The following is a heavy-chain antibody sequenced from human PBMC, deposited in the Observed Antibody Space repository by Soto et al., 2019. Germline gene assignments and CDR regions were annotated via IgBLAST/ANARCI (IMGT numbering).Heavy chain of an antibody. J-gene: IGHJ6*02. CDR3: ARWYSSGWYDYYYYYGMDV. V-gene: IGHV3-21*01. D-gene: IGHD6-19*01. Sequence: PGGSLRLSCVASGFTFSSYSMNWVRQAPGKGLEWVSSISSSSSYIYYADSVKGRFTISRDNAKNSLYLQMNSLRAEDTAVYYCARWYSSGWYDYYYYYGMDVWGQGTTVTVSS. CDR1: GFTFSSYS. CDR2: ISSSSSYI.